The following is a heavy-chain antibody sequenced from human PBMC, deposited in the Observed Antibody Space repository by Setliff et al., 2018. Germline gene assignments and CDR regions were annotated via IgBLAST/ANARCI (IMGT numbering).Heavy chain of an antibody. Sequence: GGSLRLSCAASGFTFSTYWMHWVRQVPGKGLVWVSRVGTDGSGTEYADSLKGRFTISRDNSKNTLYLQMNSLRAEDTAVYYCAKNHLAGTPHVYFDYWGQGTLVTVSS. CDR1: GFTFSTYW. CDR3: AKNHLAGTPHVYFDY. J-gene: IGHJ4*02. V-gene: IGHV3-74*03. D-gene: IGHD6-19*01. CDR2: VGTDGSGT.